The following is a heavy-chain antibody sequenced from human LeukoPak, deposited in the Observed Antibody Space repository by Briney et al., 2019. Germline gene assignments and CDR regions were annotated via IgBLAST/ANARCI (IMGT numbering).Heavy chain of an antibody. CDR3: ATPLDYYDSSGYHQGGD. CDR2: IKQDGSKK. J-gene: IGHJ4*02. Sequence: GGSLRLSCAASGFTFSSHWMTWVRQAPGKGLEWVANIKQDGSKKNYVDSVKGRFTISRDNAKNSLYLQMNSLRAEDTAVYYCATPLDYYDSSGYHQGGDWGQGTPVTVSS. D-gene: IGHD3-22*01. V-gene: IGHV3-7*03. CDR1: GFTFSSHW.